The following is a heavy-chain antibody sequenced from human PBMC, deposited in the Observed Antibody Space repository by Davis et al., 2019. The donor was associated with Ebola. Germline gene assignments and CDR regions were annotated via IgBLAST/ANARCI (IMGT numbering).Heavy chain of an antibody. V-gene: IGHV5-51*01. CDR2: IYPGDSDT. Sequence: GESLKISCNGSGYSFTNYWIGWVRQMPGKGLEWMGIIYPGDSDTRYSPSFQGQVTISVDKSISSAFLQWSSLKASDTAMYYCARHAAGIAGPWGQGTLVTVSS. CDR1: GYSFTNYW. J-gene: IGHJ5*02. D-gene: IGHD6-13*01. CDR3: ARHAAGIAGP.